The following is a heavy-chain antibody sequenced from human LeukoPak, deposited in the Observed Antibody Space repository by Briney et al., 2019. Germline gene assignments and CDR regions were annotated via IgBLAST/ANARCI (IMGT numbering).Heavy chain of an antibody. D-gene: IGHD2-21*01. V-gene: IGHV3-33*06. CDR1: GFTFSIYG. CDR2: IWYDVSNK. Sequence: LTLSCAASGFTFSIYGMHWVRQAPGKGLEGVADIWYDVSNKYYADSERGRFTISSDNSKNTLYLQMSSLRAEDTAVYYCAKDQAPEGYIVERNWFDRWGQGTLVTVSS. CDR3: AKDQAPEGYIVERNWFDR. J-gene: IGHJ5*02.